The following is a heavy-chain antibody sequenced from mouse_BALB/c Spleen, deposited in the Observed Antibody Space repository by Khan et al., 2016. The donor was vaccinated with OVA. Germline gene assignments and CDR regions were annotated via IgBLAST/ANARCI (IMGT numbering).Heavy chain of an antibody. CDR2: INPSTGYT. Sequence: VQLQESGAELAKPGASVKMSCKASGYTFINYWILWVKQRPGQGLEWIGYINPSTGYTEYNQNFKDKATLTADKSSNTAYLQLSSLTSEDTAVYYCARMARKWGQGTTLTVSS. CDR3: ARMARK. V-gene: IGHV1-7*01. J-gene: IGHJ2*01. CDR1: GYTFINYW.